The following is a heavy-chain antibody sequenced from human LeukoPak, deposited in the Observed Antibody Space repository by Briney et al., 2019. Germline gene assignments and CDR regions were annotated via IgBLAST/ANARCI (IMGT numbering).Heavy chain of an antibody. J-gene: IGHJ4*02. CDR2: IYTSGST. CDR1: GGSISSGSYY. V-gene: IGHV4-61*02. Sequence: SQTLSLTCTVSGGSISSGSYYWSWIRQPAGKGLEWIGRIYTSGSTNYNPSLKSRVTISVDTSKNQFSLKLSSVTAADTAVYYCARSGSSAPYDFDYWGQGTLVTVSS. D-gene: IGHD6-6*01. CDR3: ARSGSSAPYDFDY.